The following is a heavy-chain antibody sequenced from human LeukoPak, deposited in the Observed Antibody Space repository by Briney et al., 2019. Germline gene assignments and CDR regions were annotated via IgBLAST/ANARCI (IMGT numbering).Heavy chain of an antibody. CDR1: GFTVSSNY. J-gene: IGHJ4*02. D-gene: IGHD2-2*01. Sequence: GGSLRLSRAASGFTVSSNYMTWVRQAPGKGLEWVSVIYSGVGTYYADSVKGRFTISRDNSKNTLYLQMNSLRADDTAVYYCATSSIVTGYCSSSSCPYYFDYWGQGALVTVSS. CDR2: IYSGVGT. CDR3: ATSSIVTGYCSSSSCPYYFDY. V-gene: IGHV3-66*01.